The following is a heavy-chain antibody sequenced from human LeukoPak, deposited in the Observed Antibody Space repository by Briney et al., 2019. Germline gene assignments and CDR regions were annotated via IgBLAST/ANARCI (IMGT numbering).Heavy chain of an antibody. Sequence: ASVKVSCKASGYTFTSYDINWVRQATGQGLEWMGWMNPNSGDAGYAPKFQGRVTMTRNTSISTAYMELSSLRSEDTAVYYCARDGRLRDGYNYDAFDIWGQGTMVTVSS. CDR2: MNPNSGDA. V-gene: IGHV1-8*01. J-gene: IGHJ3*02. CDR3: ARDGRLRDGYNYDAFDI. D-gene: IGHD5-24*01. CDR1: GYTFTSYD.